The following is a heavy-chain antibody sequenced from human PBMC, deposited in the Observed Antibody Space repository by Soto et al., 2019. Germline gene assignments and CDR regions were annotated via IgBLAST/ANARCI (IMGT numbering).Heavy chain of an antibody. J-gene: IGHJ3*02. CDR1: GFTFRSYG. Sequence: QEQLVESGGGVVQPGRSPRLSCVASGFTFRSYGMHWVRQAPGKGLEWVAVMSDDESKKYYADSVKGRFTISRDNSKNTLFLQMDTLISEDTAVYYCARTAGGRVRGALDIWGQGTMVTV. CDR3: ARTAGGRVRGALDI. V-gene: IGHV3-30-3*01. CDR2: MSDDESKK. D-gene: IGHD6-13*01.